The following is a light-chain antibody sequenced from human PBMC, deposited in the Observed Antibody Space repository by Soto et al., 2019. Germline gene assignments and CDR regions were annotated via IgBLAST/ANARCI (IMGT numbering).Light chain of an antibody. Sequence: EIVLTQSPATLSLSPGERATLSCRASQRVSSYLAWYQQKPGQAPRLLIYDASNRATGIPARFSGSGSGTDFTLTISSLDPEDFAVYYCQQYGSSPWTFGQGTKVEI. V-gene: IGKV3-11*01. CDR1: QRVSSY. J-gene: IGKJ1*01. CDR2: DAS. CDR3: QQYGSSPWT.